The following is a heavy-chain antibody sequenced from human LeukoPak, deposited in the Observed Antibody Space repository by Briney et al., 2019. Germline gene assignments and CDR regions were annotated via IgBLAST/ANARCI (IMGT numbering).Heavy chain of an antibody. CDR1: GYSISSGYY. CDR3: ARSTYYYDSSGYYRLPLFDP. V-gene: IGHV4-38-2*02. Sequence: SETLSLTCTVSGYSISSGYYWGWIRQPPGKGLEWIGSIYHSGSTYYNPSLKSRVTMSVDTSKNQFSLKLSSVTAADTAVYYCARSTYYYDSSGYYRLPLFDPWGQGTLVTVSS. J-gene: IGHJ5*02. D-gene: IGHD3-22*01. CDR2: IYHSGST.